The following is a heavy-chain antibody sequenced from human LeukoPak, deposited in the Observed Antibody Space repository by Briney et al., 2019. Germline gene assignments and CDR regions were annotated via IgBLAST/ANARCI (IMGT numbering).Heavy chain of an antibody. J-gene: IGHJ4*02. Sequence: GGSLRLSCAASGFTFSSYAMSWVRQAPGKGLEWVSAISGSGGSTYYADSVKGRFTISRDNSKNTLYLQMNSLRAEDTAVYYCARFDILEYYFDYWGQGTLVTVSS. V-gene: IGHV3-23*01. D-gene: IGHD2-15*01. CDR3: ARFDILEYYFDY. CDR2: ISGSGGST. CDR1: GFTFSSYA.